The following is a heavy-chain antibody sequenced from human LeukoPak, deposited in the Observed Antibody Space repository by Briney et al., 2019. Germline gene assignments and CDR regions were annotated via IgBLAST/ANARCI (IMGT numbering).Heavy chain of an antibody. D-gene: IGHD3-22*01. J-gene: IGHJ5*02. CDR1: GGSISSYY. CDR2: IYYSGST. Sequence: PSETLSLTCTVSGGSISSYYWSWIRQPPGKGLEWIGYIYYSGSTNYNPSLKSRVTISVDTSKNQFSLKLSSVTAADTAVYYCARRRCDSNRGWFDPWGQGTLVTVSS. CDR3: ARRRCDSNRGWFDP. V-gene: IGHV4-59*08.